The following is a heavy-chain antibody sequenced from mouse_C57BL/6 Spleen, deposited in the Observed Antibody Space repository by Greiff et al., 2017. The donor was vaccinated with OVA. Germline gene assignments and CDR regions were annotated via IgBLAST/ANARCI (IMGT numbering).Heavy chain of an antibody. Sequence: QVQLKQPGAELVKPGASVKLSCKASGYTFTSYWMHWVKQRPGQGLEWIGMIHPNSGSTNYNEKFKSKATLTVDKSSSTAYMQLSSLTSEDAAVYYCARGGTTVVLDYWGQGTTLTVSS. CDR2: IHPNSGST. CDR3: ARGGTTVVLDY. V-gene: IGHV1-64*01. CDR1: GYTFTSYW. D-gene: IGHD1-1*01. J-gene: IGHJ2*01.